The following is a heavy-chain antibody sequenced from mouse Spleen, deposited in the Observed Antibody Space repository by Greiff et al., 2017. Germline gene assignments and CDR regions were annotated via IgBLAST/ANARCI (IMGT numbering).Heavy chain of an antibody. D-gene: IGHD1-1*01. CDR1: GYTFTSYW. V-gene: IGHV1-61*01. CDR2: IYPSDSET. CDR3: ARGYYGSSDYFDY. J-gene: IGHJ2*01. Sequence: QVQLQQPGAELVRPGSSVKLSCKASGYTFTSYWMDWVKQRPGQGLEWIGNIYPSDSETHYNQKFKDKATLTVDKSSSTAYMQLSSLTSEDSAVYYCARGYYGSSDYFDYWGQGTTLTVSS.